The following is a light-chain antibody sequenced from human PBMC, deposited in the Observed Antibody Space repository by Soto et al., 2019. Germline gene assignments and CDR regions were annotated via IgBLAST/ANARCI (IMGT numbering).Light chain of an antibody. Sequence: LALTQSPRALSLSPGESDTLSCMPGQTVSNNHLAWYQQKPGQAPKPPIYGASNRATGIPDKVRGSGSGTGFTFTLSRLEPGKFGVYYLQPSGRSGTFGQGT. CDR2: GAS. V-gene: IGKV3-20*01. CDR1: QTVSNNH. J-gene: IGKJ1*01. CDR3: QPSGRSGT.